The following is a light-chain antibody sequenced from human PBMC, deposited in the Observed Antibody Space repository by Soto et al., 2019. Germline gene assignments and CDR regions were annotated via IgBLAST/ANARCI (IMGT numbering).Light chain of an antibody. Sequence: DIQMTQSPSSLSASVEDRVIITCRASQSISNHLNWYHQKPGKAPKLLIFAASSLPSGVPSRFSGSRSGPDFTLTISSLQPEDFATYYCQLSYSSPPSFGQGTKVEIK. CDR1: QSISNH. CDR2: AAS. CDR3: QLSYSSPPS. J-gene: IGKJ1*01. V-gene: IGKV1-39*01.